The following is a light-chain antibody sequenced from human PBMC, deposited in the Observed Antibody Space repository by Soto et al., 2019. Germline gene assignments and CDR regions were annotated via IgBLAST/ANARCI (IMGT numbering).Light chain of an antibody. V-gene: IGKV1-27*01. CDR1: QGLSNY. CDR3: QKYNSAPWT. Sequence: DIQMTQSPSSLSASVGDRVTITCRASQGLSNYLAWYQQKPGKVPKLLIYAASTLQLGVPSRFSGSGSGTDFTLTISSLQPEDVASYYCQKYNSAPWTFGQGTHVEV. J-gene: IGKJ1*01. CDR2: AAS.